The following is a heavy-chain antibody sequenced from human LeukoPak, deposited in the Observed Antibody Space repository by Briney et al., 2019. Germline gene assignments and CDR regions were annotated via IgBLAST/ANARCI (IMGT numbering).Heavy chain of an antibody. Sequence: GGSLRLSCVASGFTFSRYWMHWVRQAPGKGLEWVSAISGSGGSTYYADSVKGRFTISRDNSKNTLYLQMNSLRAEDTAVYYCAKSPSFDYWGQGTLVTVSS. CDR1: GFTFSRYW. V-gene: IGHV3-23*01. CDR3: AKSPSFDY. J-gene: IGHJ4*02. CDR2: ISGSGGST.